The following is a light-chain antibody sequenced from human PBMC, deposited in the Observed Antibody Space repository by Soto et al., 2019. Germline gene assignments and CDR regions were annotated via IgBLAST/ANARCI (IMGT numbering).Light chain of an antibody. CDR3: QQYETWPPT. J-gene: IGKJ5*01. CDR2: GAS. Sequence: EIVMTQSPATLSVSPGESATISCRASQRVSRNLNWYQQKPGQAPRLLIYGASTRVTGIPPRFSGSWSGTEVTLTITSLQSEDFAVYYCQQYETWPPTFGQGKLLEIK. CDR1: QRVSRN. V-gene: IGKV3-15*01.